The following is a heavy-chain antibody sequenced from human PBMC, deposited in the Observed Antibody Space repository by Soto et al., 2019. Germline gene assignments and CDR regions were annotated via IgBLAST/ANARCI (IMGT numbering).Heavy chain of an antibody. Sequence: EVQLVESGETLVQPEGSLRLSCAAAGFTFTNYWMHWVRQAPGKGLVWVSRINGDGSNAFYADSVKGRFTISRDNAKNTVYLQMNSLRAEDTAIYYCARGIQYRYGMDVWGQGTTVTVSS. J-gene: IGHJ6*02. CDR3: ARGIQYRYGMDV. V-gene: IGHV3-74*01. CDR1: GFTFTNYW. CDR2: INGDGSNA. D-gene: IGHD4-4*01.